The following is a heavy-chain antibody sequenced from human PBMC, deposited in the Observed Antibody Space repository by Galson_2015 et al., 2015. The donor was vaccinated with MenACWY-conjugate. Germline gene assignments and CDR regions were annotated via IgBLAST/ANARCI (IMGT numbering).Heavy chain of an antibody. D-gene: IGHD1-26*01. V-gene: IGHV5-51*01. CDR3: ARPPPGGRGMDV. CDR1: GYSFTTYW. Sequence: QSGAEVKKPGESLKLSCKASGYSFTTYWIAWVRQMPGKGLEWVALIDPINSNTRYSPSLQGQVTISADESISTAYLQWSSLKASDTAMYYCARPPPGGRGMDVWGRGTTVTVSS. CDR2: IDPINSNT. J-gene: IGHJ6*02.